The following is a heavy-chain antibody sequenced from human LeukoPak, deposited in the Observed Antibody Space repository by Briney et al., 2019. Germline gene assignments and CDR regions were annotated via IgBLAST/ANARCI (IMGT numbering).Heavy chain of an antibody. CDR3: ARADWYDSSGYYYHY. CDR2: IRYDGSNK. V-gene: IGHV3-30*02. CDR1: GFTFSSYG. D-gene: IGHD3-22*01. Sequence: GGSLRLSCAASGFTFSSYGMHWVRQAPGKGLEWVAFIRYDGSNKYYADSVKGRFTISRDNSKNTLYLQMNSLRAEDTAVYYCARADWYDSSGYYYHYWGQGTLVTVSS. J-gene: IGHJ4*02.